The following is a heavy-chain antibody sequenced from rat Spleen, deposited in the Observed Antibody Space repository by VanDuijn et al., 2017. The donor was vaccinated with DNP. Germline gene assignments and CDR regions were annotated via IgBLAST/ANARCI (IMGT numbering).Heavy chain of an antibody. V-gene: IGHV5-22*01. CDR3: ARYSRGAMDA. CDR2: IRYDGGST. D-gene: IGHD1-11*01. Sequence: EVQLVESGGGLVQPGRSLKLSCAASGFTFSDYYMAWVRQAPTKGLEWVAYIRYDGGSTYYGDSVKGRFTISSDNAKSTLYLQMNSLRSEDTATYYCARYSRGAMDAWGQGTSVTVSS. J-gene: IGHJ4*01. CDR1: GFTFSDYY.